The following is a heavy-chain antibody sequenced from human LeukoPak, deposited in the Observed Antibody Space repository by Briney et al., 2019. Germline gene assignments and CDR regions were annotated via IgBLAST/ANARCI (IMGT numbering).Heavy chain of an antibody. J-gene: IGHJ2*01. CDR1: GYTFTGNH. CDR2: IDPNSGGT. D-gene: IGHD1-26*01. Sequence: ASVKVSCKASGYTFTGNHVHWLRQAPGQGLDWMGWIDPNSGGTKYAQKFQDRVTMTSDTSISTAYIELSGLRSDDTAVYFCAREVGIVSFNLWGRGTLVTVSS. V-gene: IGHV1-2*02. CDR3: AREVGIVSFNL.